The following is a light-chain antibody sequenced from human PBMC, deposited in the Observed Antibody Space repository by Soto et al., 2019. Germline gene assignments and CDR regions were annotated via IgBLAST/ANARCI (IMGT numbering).Light chain of an antibody. V-gene: IGKV1D-13*01. CDR1: QDISTA. Sequence: AIQLNQSPSSLSASVGDRVTITCQASQDISTALAWYQQKPGKPPKVLIYGASTLENGVPSRFIGSGSGTDFTLTISSLLPEDFATYYCHQFNNPITFGQGTRLEI. CDR2: GAS. J-gene: IGKJ5*01. CDR3: HQFNNPIT.